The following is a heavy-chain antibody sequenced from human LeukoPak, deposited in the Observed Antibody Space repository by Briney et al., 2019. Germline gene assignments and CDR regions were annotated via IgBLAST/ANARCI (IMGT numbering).Heavy chain of an antibody. D-gene: IGHD2-2*01. CDR2: ISYDGGNK. V-gene: IGHV3-30*04. CDR3: ARDPGISDIVVVPAVTRRFDY. J-gene: IGHJ4*02. Sequence: GGSLRLSCAASGFTFSSYAMHWVRQAPGKGLEWVAVISYDGGNKYYADSVKGRFTISRDNSKNTLYLQMNSLRAEDTAVYYCARDPGISDIVVVPAVTRRFDYWGQGTLVTVSS. CDR1: GFTFSSYA.